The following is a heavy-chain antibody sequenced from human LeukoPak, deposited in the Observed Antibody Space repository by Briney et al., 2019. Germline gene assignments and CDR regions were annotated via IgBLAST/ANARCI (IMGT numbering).Heavy chain of an antibody. CDR1: GYTFTSYR. D-gene: IGHD5-12*01. Sequence: GEPLKISGKGSGYTFTSYRIGGVRQMPGKGLEWLGIIYPGVYDTRYSPSFQGQVTISADKSISTAYLQWSSLKASDTAMYYCARLGSGYDLSYFDFWGEGTLVTVSS. CDR3: ARLGSGYDLSYFDF. CDR2: IYPGVYDT. V-gene: IGHV5-51*01. J-gene: IGHJ4*02.